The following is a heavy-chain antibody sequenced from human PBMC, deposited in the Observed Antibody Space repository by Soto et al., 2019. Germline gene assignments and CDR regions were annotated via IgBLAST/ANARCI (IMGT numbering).Heavy chain of an antibody. D-gene: IGHD6-13*01. CDR1: GYTFTSYY. CDR3: ARDLLPYSSSGSLEVDY. CDR2: INPSGGST. Sequence: QVQLVQSGAKVKKPGASVKVSCKASGYTFTSYYMHWVRQAPGQGLEWMGIINPSGGSTSYAQKFQGRVTMTRDTSTSTVYMELSSLRSEDTAVYYCARDLLPYSSSGSLEVDYWGQGTLVTVSS. J-gene: IGHJ4*02. V-gene: IGHV1-46*01.